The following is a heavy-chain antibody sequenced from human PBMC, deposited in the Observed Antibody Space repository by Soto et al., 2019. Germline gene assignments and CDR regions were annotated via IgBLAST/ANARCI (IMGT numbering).Heavy chain of an antibody. J-gene: IGHJ4*02. V-gene: IGHV3-23*01. CDR1: GLTFSRYI. D-gene: IGHD2-2*01. Sequence: PGGSLRLSCVASGLTFSRYIMTWVRQAPGKGLEWVSTINSNGGSTYYADSVKGRFTISRDNSKNSLYLQMNGLRAEDTAVYFCARVPDLDYCSRTSCLYYFDYWGQGALVTVS. CDR3: ARVPDLDYCSRTSCLYYFDY. CDR2: INSNGGST.